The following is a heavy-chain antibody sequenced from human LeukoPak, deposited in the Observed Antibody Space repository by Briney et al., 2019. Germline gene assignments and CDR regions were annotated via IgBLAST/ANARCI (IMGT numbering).Heavy chain of an antibody. D-gene: IGHD2-15*01. V-gene: IGHV1-69*13. CDR2: IIPILGTA. J-gene: IGHJ3*02. CDR1: GGTFSSYA. CDR3: ASDYCSGGSCYRNAFDI. Sequence: ASVKVSCKASGGTFSSYAISWVRQAPGQGLEWMGGIIPILGTANYAQKFQGRVTITADESTSTAYMELSSLRSEDTAVYYCASDYCSGGSCYRNAFDIWGQGTMVTVSS.